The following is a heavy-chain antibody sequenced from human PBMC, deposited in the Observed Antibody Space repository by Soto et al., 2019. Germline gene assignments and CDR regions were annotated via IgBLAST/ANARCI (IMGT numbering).Heavy chain of an antibody. CDR3: ARDYYDSSGRPTIDY. D-gene: IGHD3-22*01. V-gene: IGHV4-34*01. J-gene: IGHJ4*02. Sequence: QVQLQQWGAGLLKPSETLSLTCAVYGGSFSGYYWSWIRQPPGKGLEWIEEINHSGSTNYNPSLKSRVTISVDTSKNQFSLKLSSVTAADTAVYYCARDYYDSSGRPTIDYWGQGTLVTVSS. CDR1: GGSFSGYY. CDR2: INHSGST.